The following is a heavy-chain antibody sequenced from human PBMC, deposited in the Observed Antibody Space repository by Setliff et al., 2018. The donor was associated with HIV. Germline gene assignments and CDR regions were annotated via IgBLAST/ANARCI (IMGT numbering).Heavy chain of an antibody. D-gene: IGHD1-1*01. Sequence: ASVKVSCKASGYTFTDYAMHWVRQAPGQSLEWMGWINAGNGNTKYSQKFQGRVTMTRDTSASTAYMELSSLRSDDMAVYYCVRDYWNVLDYWGQGTLVTVSS. CDR3: VRDYWNVLDY. V-gene: IGHV1-3*01. J-gene: IGHJ4*02. CDR1: GYTFTDYA. CDR2: INAGNGNT.